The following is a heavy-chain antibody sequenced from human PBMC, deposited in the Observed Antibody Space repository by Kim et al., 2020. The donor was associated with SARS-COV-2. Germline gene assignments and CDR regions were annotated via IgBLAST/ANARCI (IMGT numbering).Heavy chain of an antibody. D-gene: IGHD3-10*01. J-gene: IGHJ5*02. V-gene: IGHV1-3*01. CDR1: GYIFTSYA. CDR3: ARSSRITMVRGVFNWFDP. Sequence: ASVKVSCKASGYIFTSYAMHCVRQAPGQRLEWMGWINAGNGNTKYSQKFQGRVTITRDTSASTAYMELSSLRSEDTAVYYCARSSRITMVRGVFNWFDPWGQGTLVTVSS. CDR2: INAGNGNT.